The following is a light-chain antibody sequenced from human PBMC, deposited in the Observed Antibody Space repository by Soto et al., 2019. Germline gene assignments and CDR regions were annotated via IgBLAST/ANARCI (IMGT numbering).Light chain of an antibody. J-gene: IGKJ1*01. V-gene: IGKV3-11*01. Sequence: EIVLTQSPATLSLSPGERATLSCRASQSVSTYLAWYQQKPGQAPRLLIYDAFNRATGIPARFSGSGSGTDFTSTISSLEPEDFAVYYCQQRSNWPRTFGQGTKVDIK. CDR3: QQRSNWPRT. CDR2: DAF. CDR1: QSVSTY.